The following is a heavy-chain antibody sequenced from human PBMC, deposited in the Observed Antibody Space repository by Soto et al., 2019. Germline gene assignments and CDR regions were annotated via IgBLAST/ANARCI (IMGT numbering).Heavy chain of an antibody. V-gene: IGHV3-23*01. D-gene: IGHD2-21*02. CDR3: AKDAVSGDGLWLMDH. Sequence: EVQLLESGGGLVQPGGSLRLSCAASGFPFSIYVMTWVRQAPGKGLECVSGIFGSGGGVHYADSVKGRFTISRDNSRNTLYLQMNSLRAEDTAVYYCAKDAVSGDGLWLMDHWGQGTLVTVSS. CDR2: IFGSGGGV. J-gene: IGHJ4*02. CDR1: GFPFSIYV.